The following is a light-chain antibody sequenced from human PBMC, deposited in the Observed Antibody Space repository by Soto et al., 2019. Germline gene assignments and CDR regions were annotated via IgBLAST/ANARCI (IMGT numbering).Light chain of an antibody. CDR1: HSISTF. CDR3: QQSYTSPRT. J-gene: IGKJ1*01. V-gene: IGKV1-39*01. Sequence: DIQMTQSPSSLSASVGDRVSVTCRASHSISTFLKWYQQRPGEAPKLLIYAASSLQNGVTSTFSGSGSGADFTLTIGSLQPEDFATYYCQQSYTSPRTFGQGTKVEVK. CDR2: AAS.